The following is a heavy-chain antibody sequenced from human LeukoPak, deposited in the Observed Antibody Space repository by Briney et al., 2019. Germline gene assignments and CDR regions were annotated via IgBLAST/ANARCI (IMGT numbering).Heavy chain of an antibody. CDR1: GFTFSDYS. J-gene: IGHJ5*02. Sequence: GGSLRLSCAASGFTFSDYSMNWVRHAPGKGLEWVSYISRSSSTIYYADSVKGRFTISRDNAKNSLYLQMNSLRAEDTAVYYCARDRHYDSSVFNPWGQGTLVTVSS. CDR3: ARDRHYDSSVFNP. V-gene: IGHV3-48*01. D-gene: IGHD3-22*01. CDR2: ISRSSSTI.